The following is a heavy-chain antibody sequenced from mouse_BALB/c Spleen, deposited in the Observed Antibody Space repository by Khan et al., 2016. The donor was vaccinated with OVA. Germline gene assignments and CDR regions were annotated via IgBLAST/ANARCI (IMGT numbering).Heavy chain of an antibody. D-gene: IGHD1-1*02. V-gene: IGHV9-3-1*01. CDR1: GYTFTNYG. CDR2: IYTYTGEP. J-gene: IGHJ4*01. Sequence: QIQLVQSGPDLKKPGETVKISCKASGYTFTNYGINWVKQAPGKGLKWMGWIYTYTGEPTYADDFKGRFAFSLETSASTAHCQINNLKDEDTATDVRARGGRRSMDYWGQGTSVTVSS. CDR3: ARGGRRSMDY.